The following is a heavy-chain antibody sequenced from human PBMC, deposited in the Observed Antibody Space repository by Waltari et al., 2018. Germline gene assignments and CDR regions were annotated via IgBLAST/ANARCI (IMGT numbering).Heavy chain of an antibody. V-gene: IGHV4-61*09. J-gene: IGHJ5*02. CDR1: GGSISSGSYY. CDR2: IYTSGST. D-gene: IGHD5-12*01. CDR3: ARGGYGTPVWFDP. Sequence: QVQLQESGPGLVKPSQTLSLTCTVSGGSISSGSYYWSWIRQPAGKGLEWIGYIYTSGSTNYTPSLKSRVTISVDTSKNQFSLKLSSVTAADTAVYYCARGGYGTPVWFDPWGQGTLVTVSS.